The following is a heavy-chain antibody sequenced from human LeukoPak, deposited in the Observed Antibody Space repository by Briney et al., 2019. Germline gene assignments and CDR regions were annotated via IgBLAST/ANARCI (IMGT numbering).Heavy chain of an antibody. CDR2: INHSGST. V-gene: IGHV4-34*01. J-gene: IGHJ5*02. Sequence: ETLSLTCAVYGGSFSGYYWSWIRQPPGKGLEWIGEINHSGSTNYNPSLKSRVTISVDTSKNQFSLKLSSVTAADTAVYYCARGPARYYSSGSWFDPWGQGTLVTVSS. CDR3: ARGPARYYSSGSWFDP. D-gene: IGHD6-19*01. CDR1: GGSFSGYY.